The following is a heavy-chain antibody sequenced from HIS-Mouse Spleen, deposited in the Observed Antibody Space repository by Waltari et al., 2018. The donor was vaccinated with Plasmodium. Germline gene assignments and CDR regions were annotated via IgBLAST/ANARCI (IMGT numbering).Heavy chain of an antibody. CDR1: GYTFTGYY. CDR2: INPNGGGT. V-gene: IGHV1-2*02. CDR3: SRVLGYKAAAGTFVEYFQH. Sequence: QVQLVQSGAEVKKPGASVKVSCKASGYTFTGYYMHWVGQAPGQGLEWRVWINPNGGGTNYAQKCQGRVTMTRDTSISTAYMELSRLRSDDTAVYYCSRVLGYKAAAGTFVEYFQHWGQGTLVTVSS. D-gene: IGHD6-13*01. J-gene: IGHJ1*01.